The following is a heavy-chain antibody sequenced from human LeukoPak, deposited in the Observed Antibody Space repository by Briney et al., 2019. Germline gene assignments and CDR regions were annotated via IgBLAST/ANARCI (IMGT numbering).Heavy chain of an antibody. CDR1: GGTFSSYA. J-gene: IGHJ6*03. CDR3: ARDCSGSYCNFYYMDV. D-gene: IGHD1-26*01. Sequence: ASVKVSCKASGGTFSSYAISWVRQAPGQGLEWMGGIIPIFGTADYAQKFQGRVTITADESTSTAYMELNSLRSEDTAVYYCARDCSGSYCNFYYMDVWGKGTTVTVSS. CDR2: IIPIFGTA. V-gene: IGHV1-69*13.